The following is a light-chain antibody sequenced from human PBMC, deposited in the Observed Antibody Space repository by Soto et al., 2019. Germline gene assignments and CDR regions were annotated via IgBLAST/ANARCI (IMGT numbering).Light chain of an antibody. CDR3: SSYTSSSTLYV. CDR1: SSDVGGYSY. V-gene: IGLV2-14*01. CDR2: DVS. J-gene: IGLJ1*01. Sequence: QSVLTQPASVSGSPGQSITISCTGTSSDVGGYSYVSWYQQHPGKAPKVMIYDVSNRPSGVSNRFSGSKSGNTASLTISGLQAEDEADYYCSSYTSSSTLYVFGTGTKLTVL.